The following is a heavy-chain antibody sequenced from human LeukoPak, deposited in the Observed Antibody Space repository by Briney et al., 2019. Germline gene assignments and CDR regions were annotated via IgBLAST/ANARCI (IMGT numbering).Heavy chain of an antibody. Sequence: GGSQRLSCAASGFTFSNYSMNWVRQAPGKGLEWVSSISSRSTYIYHADSVKGRFTISRDNAKNSLFLQMNSLRAEDTAVYFCAKSTRAVMAMMDVWGKGTTVTVSS. CDR2: ISSRSTYI. D-gene: IGHD3-16*01. J-gene: IGHJ6*04. CDR1: GFTFSNYS. V-gene: IGHV3-21*01. CDR3: AKSTRAVMAMMDV.